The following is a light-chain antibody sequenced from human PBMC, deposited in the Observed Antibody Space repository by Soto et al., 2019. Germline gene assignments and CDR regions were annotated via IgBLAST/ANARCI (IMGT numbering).Light chain of an antibody. CDR2: DVS. CDR1: SSDVGGYNY. CDR3: SSYTSSSTRHVV. J-gene: IGLJ2*01. V-gene: IGLV2-14*01. Sequence: QSALTQPASVSGSPGQSITISCTGTSSDVGGYNYVSWYQQHPGKAPKLMIYDVSNRPSGVSNRCSGSTSGNTASLTISGLQAEDEADYYCSSYTSSSTRHVVFGGGTKLTVL.